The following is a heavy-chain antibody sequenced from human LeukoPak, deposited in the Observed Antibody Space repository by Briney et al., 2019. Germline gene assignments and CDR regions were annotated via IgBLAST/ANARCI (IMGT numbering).Heavy chain of an antibody. D-gene: IGHD3-9*01. J-gene: IGHJ4*02. CDR2: ISDDGLYK. Sequence: GGSLRRSCAASGFTFSNSGMHWVRQPPGKGLEWVALISDDGLYKYYADSVRGRFTISTDNSKNTLYLQMHSLRPEDTAVYYCAKDGAFDWHYFDYWGQGTLVAVSS. CDR3: AKDGAFDWHYFDY. CDR1: GFTFSNSG. V-gene: IGHV3-30*18.